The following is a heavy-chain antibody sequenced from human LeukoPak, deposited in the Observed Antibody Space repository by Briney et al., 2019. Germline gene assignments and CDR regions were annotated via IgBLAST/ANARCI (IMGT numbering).Heavy chain of an antibody. Sequence: ASVKVSCKASGYTFTGYYMHWVRQAPGQGLEWMGRINPNSGGTNYAQKFQGRVTMTRDTSISTAYMELSRLRSDDTAVYYCARPDSSGYDYYYGMDVWGQGTTVTVSS. CDR3: ARPDSSGYDYYYGMDV. CDR1: GYTFTGYY. D-gene: IGHD3-22*01. J-gene: IGHJ6*02. CDR2: INPNSGGT. V-gene: IGHV1-2*06.